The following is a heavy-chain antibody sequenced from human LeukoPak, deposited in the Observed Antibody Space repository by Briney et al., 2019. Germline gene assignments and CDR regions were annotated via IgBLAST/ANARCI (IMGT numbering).Heavy chain of an antibody. CDR1: GFTFSSYA. Sequence: GGSLRLSCAASGFTFSSYAMHWVRQAPGKGLEWVANINQDGSETYYMDSVKGRFTISRDNAKNSLYLQMNSLRAEDPAVYYCARAGRGGGAADIWGQGTMVTVSS. CDR3: ARAGRGGGAADI. D-gene: IGHD2-21*01. CDR2: INQDGSET. J-gene: IGHJ3*02. V-gene: IGHV3-7*01.